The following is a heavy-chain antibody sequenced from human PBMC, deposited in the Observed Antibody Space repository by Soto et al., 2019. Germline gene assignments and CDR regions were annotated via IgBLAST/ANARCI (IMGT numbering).Heavy chain of an antibody. D-gene: IGHD6-19*01. J-gene: IGHJ4*02. CDR2: ISWNSGSI. CDR3: AKAWDSSGWYYFDY. V-gene: IGHV3-9*01. Sequence: PGGSLRRSCAASGFTFDYYGMHWVRQAPGKGLEWVSGISWNSGSIGYADSVKGRFTISRDNAKNSLYLQMNSLRAEDTALYYCAKAWDSSGWYYFDYWGQGTLVTVSX. CDR1: GFTFDYYG.